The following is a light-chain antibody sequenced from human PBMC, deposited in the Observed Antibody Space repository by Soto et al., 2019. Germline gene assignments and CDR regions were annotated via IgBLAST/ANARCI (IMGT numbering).Light chain of an antibody. CDR1: QRVYSN. J-gene: IGKJ5*01. CDR2: GAS. Sequence: EILMTQSPDTLSVSPGESGTLSCRSSQRVYSNLAWYQQRPGQAPRLLIYGASTRATGVPARFSGRGSGTEFTLTISSLQSEDFAVYYCQQYTNWPPNTFGQGTRLEIK. V-gene: IGKV3-15*01. CDR3: QQYTNWPPNT.